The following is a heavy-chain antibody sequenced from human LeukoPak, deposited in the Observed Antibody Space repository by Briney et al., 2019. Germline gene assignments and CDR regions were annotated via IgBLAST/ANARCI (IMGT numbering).Heavy chain of an antibody. CDR2: IYCSGST. CDR1: GGSISSGDYY. CDR3: ARVVTIFGVVPDY. D-gene: IGHD3-3*01. V-gene: IGHV4-30-4*08. J-gene: IGHJ4*02. Sequence: SQTLSLTCTVSGGSISSGDYYWSWIRQPPGKGLEWIGYIYCSGSTYYNPSLKSRVTISVDTSKNQFSLKLSSVTAADTAVYYCARVVTIFGVVPDYWGQGTLVTVSS.